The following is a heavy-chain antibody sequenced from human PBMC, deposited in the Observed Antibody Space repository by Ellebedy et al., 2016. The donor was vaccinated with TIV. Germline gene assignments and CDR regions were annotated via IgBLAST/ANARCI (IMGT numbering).Heavy chain of an antibody. CDR1: GFPFSNYW. J-gene: IGHJ6*02. CDR2: INSLGDST. CDR3: ASDPPGSGKYSYYSLDA. V-gene: IGHV3-74*01. Sequence: GESLKISCAASGFPFSNYWMPWVRQVPGKGLVWVSLINSLGDSTTYAHSVTGRFTISRDNAKNTLYLQMNSLRGEDTGVYYCASDPPGSGKYSYYSLDAWGQGTTVTVSS. D-gene: IGHD3-10*01.